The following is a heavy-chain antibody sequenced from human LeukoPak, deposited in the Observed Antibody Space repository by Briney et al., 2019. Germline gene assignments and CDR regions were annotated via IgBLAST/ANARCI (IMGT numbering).Heavy chain of an antibody. CDR3: ARDLRGPRDS. D-gene: IGHD3-10*01. Sequence: PGGSLRLSCAASGFTFSNYWMHWVRQDPGKGLVWVSNINTGGSIRNYADSVKGRFTISRDSAKETLYLQMDSLRAEDTAVYYCARDLRGPRDSWGQGTLVIVSS. CDR2: INTGGSIR. V-gene: IGHV3-74*01. CDR1: GFTFSNYW. J-gene: IGHJ4*02.